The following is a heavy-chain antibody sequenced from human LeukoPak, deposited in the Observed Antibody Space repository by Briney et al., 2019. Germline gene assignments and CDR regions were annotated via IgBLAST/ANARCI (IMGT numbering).Heavy chain of an antibody. J-gene: IGHJ6*03. D-gene: IGHD3-10*01. CDR1: GFTFSGSA. CDR3: TTFLPALQVRGGYYYMDV. V-gene: IGHV3-73*01. CDR2: IRSKANSYAT. Sequence: GGSLRLSCAASGFTFSGSAMHWVRQASGKGLEWVGRIRSKANSYATAYAASVKGRFTISRDDSKNTAYLQMNSLKTEDTAVYYCTTFLPALQVRGGYYYMDVWGKGTTVTISS.